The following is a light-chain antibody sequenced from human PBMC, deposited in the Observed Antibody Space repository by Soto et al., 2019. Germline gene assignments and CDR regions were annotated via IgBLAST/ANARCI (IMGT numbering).Light chain of an antibody. V-gene: IGKV1-12*01. CDR3: QQANSFPLT. J-gene: IGKJ5*01. Sequence: IQLTQSPSSVSSSVGDRGTITCRASQGFSRWLAWYQQKPGKAPKLLIYAASSLQSGVPSRFRGSGSGTDFTLTISSLQPEDFETYYCQQANSFPLTVGQGTRLEIK. CDR1: QGFSRW. CDR2: AAS.